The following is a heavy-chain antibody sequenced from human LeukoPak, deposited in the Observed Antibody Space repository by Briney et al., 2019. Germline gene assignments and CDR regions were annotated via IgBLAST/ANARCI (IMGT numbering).Heavy chain of an antibody. CDR2: IDHIGTT. V-gene: IGHV4-39*01. Sequence: PGGSLRLSCAASGFTFSNFWMSWVRQAPGKGLEWIGSIDHIGTTYYNPSLKTRVTISVDTSKSQFSLQLSSVTAADTALYYCARRKASKFGGGHYFDYWGQGTLVTVSS. J-gene: IGHJ4*02. D-gene: IGHD3-10*01. CDR1: GFTFSNFW. CDR3: ARRKASKFGGGHYFDY.